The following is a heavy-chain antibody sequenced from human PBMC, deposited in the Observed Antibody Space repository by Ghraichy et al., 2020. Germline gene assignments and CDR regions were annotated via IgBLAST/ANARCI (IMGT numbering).Heavy chain of an antibody. V-gene: IGHV4-59*01. CDR2: IYYSGST. D-gene: IGHD6-6*01. J-gene: IGHJ3*02. CDR3: ARSSSSGAFDI. CDR1: GGSISSYY. Sequence: SETLSLTCTVSGGSISSYYWSWIRQPPGKGLEWIGYIYYSGSTNYNPSLKSRVTISVDTSKNQFSLKLSSVTAADTAVYYCARSSSSGAFDIWCQGTMVTVSS.